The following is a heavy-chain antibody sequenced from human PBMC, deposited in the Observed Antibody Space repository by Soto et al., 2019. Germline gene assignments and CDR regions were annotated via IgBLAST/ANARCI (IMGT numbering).Heavy chain of an antibody. CDR1: GVSVSRDYQ. CDR3: ARAWDF. D-gene: IGHD1-26*01. Sequence: PSETLSLTGTVSGVSVSRDYQWIWIRQPPGKGLEWIGHISYSGSPYYHPSLRSRLSISVDTSKNQFSLKVKSVTAADTAVYYCARAWDFWGQGTLVTVSS. J-gene: IGHJ1*01. CDR2: ISYSGSP. V-gene: IGHV4-30-4*01.